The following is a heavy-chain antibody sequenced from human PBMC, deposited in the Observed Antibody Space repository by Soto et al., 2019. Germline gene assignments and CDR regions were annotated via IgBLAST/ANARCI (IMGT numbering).Heavy chain of an antibody. Sequence: PSETLSLTCTVSGGSISSGGYYWSWIRQHPGKGLEWIGYIYYSGSTYYNPSLKSRVTISVDTSKNQFSLKLSSVTAADTAVYYCARGRVNYYYGMDVWGQGTTVTVSS. CDR3: ARGRVNYYYGMDV. CDR2: IYYSGST. J-gene: IGHJ6*02. D-gene: IGHD6-13*01. V-gene: IGHV4-31*03. CDR1: GGSISSGGYY.